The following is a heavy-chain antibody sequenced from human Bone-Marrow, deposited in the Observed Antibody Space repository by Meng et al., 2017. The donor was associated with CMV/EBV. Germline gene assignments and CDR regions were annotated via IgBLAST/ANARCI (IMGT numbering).Heavy chain of an antibody. D-gene: IGHD6-13*01. V-gene: IGHV1-2*02. J-gene: IGHJ4*02. CDR2: INPNSGGT. CDR1: GYSFTADF. Sequence: ASVKVSCKALGYSFTADFIFWVRQAPGQGLEWMGWINPNSGGTNYAQKFQGRVTMTRDTSISTAYMELSRLRSDDTAVYYCARVYHSNSDYWGQGTLVTVSS. CDR3: ARVYHSNSDY.